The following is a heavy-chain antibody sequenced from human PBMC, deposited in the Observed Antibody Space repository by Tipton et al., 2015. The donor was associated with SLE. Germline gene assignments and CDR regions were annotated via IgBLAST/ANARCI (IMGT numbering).Heavy chain of an antibody. Sequence: TLSLTCTVSGGSIDTHYLSWIRQSPGKGPEWIGNSYYSGEITNYKPSLKSRLTISIYTSKNQFSLKLTSVTAADTAVYYCARDSRNTWYFLWGRGTLVTVSA. J-gene: IGHJ2*01. D-gene: IGHD6-13*01. CDR2: SYYSGEIT. CDR1: GGSIDTHY. CDR3: ARDSRNTWYFL. V-gene: IGHV4-59*11.